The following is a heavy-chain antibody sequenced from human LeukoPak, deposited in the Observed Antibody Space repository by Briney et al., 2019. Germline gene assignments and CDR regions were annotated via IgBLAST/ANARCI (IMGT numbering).Heavy chain of an antibody. Sequence: GGSLRLSCAASGFTFSSCWMTWVRQAPGKGLEWVANIKRDGNEKYYVDSVKGRFTISRDNSKNTLYLQMNSLRAEDTAVYYCARDKVYYYDSSGYSYYWYFDLWGRGTLVTVSS. CDR2: IKRDGNEK. D-gene: IGHD3-22*01. CDR3: ARDKVYYYDSSGYSYYWYFDL. J-gene: IGHJ2*01. CDR1: GFTFSSCW. V-gene: IGHV3-7*04.